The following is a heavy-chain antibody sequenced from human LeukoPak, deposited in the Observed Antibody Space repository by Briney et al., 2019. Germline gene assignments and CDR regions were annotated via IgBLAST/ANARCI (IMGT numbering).Heavy chain of an antibody. D-gene: IGHD1-26*01. J-gene: IGHJ4*02. V-gene: IGHV5-51*01. CDR2: TYPGDSDT. CDR3: AVISGSYFYYFDY. CDR1: GYSFTSYW. Sequence: GESLRISCKGSGYSFTSYWIGWVRQMPGKGLEWMGITYPGDSDTRYSPSFQGQVTISADKSISTAYLQWSSLKASDTAMYYCAVISGSYFYYFDYWGQGTLVTVSS.